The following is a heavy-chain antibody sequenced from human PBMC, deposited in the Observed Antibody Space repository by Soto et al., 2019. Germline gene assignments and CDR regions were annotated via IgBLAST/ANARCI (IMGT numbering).Heavy chain of an antibody. Sequence: SETLSLTCTVSGGSISSYYWSWIRQPAGKGLEWIGRIYTSGSTNYNPSLKSRVTMSVDTSKNQFSLKLSYVTAADTAVYYCARVDDYVWGSYRYTRYYFDYWGQGTLVTVS. V-gene: IGHV4-4*07. CDR3: ARVDDYVWGSYRYTRYYFDY. CDR2: IYTSGST. CDR1: GGSISSYY. D-gene: IGHD3-16*02. J-gene: IGHJ4*02.